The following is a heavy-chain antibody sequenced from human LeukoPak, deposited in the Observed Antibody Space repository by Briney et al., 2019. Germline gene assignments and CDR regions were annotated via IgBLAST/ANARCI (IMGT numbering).Heavy chain of an antibody. CDR2: ISAYNGNT. CDR3: ARVGGYNNQSKRSQDDYYYYYMDV. Sequence: ASVKVSCKASGYTFTSYGISWVRQAPGQGLEWMGWISAYNGNTNYAQKLQGRVTMTTDTSTSTAYMELRSLRSDDTAVYYCARVGGYNNQSKRSQDDYYYYYMDVWGKGTTVTVSS. CDR1: GYTFTSYG. V-gene: IGHV1-18*01. D-gene: IGHD3-16*01. J-gene: IGHJ6*03.